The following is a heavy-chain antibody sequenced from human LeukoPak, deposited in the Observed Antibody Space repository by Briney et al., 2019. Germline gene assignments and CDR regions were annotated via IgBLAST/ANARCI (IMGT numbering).Heavy chain of an antibody. CDR1: GGSFSGYY. V-gene: IGHV4-34*01. D-gene: IGHD2-15*01. Sequence: SETLSLTCAVYGGSFSGYYWSWIRQPPGKGLEWIGEINHSGSTNYNPSLKSRVTISVDTSKNQFSLKLSSVTAADTAVYYCAREEVDVVVVAANTREEYFDYWGQGTLVTVSS. CDR3: AREEVDVVVVAANTREEYFDY. J-gene: IGHJ4*02. CDR2: INHSGST.